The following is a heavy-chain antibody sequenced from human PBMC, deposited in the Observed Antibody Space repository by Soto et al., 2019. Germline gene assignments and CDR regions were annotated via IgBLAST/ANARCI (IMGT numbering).Heavy chain of an antibody. D-gene: IGHD3-22*01. CDR2: ITGSGSGT. CDR1: GFIFSSHA. J-gene: IGHJ4*02. CDR3: AKARESSGSYRPFDY. V-gene: IGHV3-23*01. Sequence: EVQVLESGGGLGQPGGSLRLSCAASGFIFSSHAMSWVRQAPGKGLEWVSAITGSGSGTNYADSVKGRFTISRDNSKNTLYLQMNSLRADDTAVYYCAKARESSGSYRPFDYWGQGTLVTVSS.